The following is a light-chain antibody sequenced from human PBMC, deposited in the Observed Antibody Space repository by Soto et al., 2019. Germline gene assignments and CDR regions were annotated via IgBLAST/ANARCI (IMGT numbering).Light chain of an antibody. Sequence: DIQMTQSPSSLSASVGDRVTITCRASQSISSYLNWYQQKPGKAPKLLIYAASSLQSGVPSRFSGSGSGSDSTLTISSLQPEDFASYYCQQSYSTPPTFGQGPKLEIK. V-gene: IGKV1-39*01. CDR1: QSISSY. J-gene: IGKJ2*01. CDR3: QQSYSTPPT. CDR2: AAS.